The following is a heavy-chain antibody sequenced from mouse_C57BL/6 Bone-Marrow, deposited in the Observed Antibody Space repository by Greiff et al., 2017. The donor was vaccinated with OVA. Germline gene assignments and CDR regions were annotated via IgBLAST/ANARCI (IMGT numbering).Heavy chain of an antibody. CDR2: ISDGGSYT. V-gene: IGHV5-4*01. CDR1: GFTFSSYA. Sequence: EVQLVESGGGLVKPGGSLKLSCAASGFTFSSYAMSWVRQTPEKRLEWVATISDGGSYTYYPDNVKGRFTISRDNAMNNLYLQMSHLKSEDTAMYYCAMGNSAWFAYWGQGTLVTVSA. CDR3: AMGNSAWFAY. J-gene: IGHJ3*01. D-gene: IGHD2-1*01.